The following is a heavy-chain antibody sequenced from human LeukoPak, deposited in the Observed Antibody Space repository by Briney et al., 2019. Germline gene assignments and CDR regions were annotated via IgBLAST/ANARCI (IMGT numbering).Heavy chain of an antibody. CDR1: GFTFSTYN. Sequence: GGSLRLSCAASGFTFSTYNMNWVRQAPGKGLEWVSFIDSSSSLIYYADSVKGRFTISRDNAKDSLYLQMNSLRAEDTAVYYCAKDLIGYCSGGSCYVGMDVWGQGTTVTVSS. CDR2: IDSSSSLI. CDR3: AKDLIGYCSGGSCYVGMDV. V-gene: IGHV3-48*04. D-gene: IGHD2-15*01. J-gene: IGHJ6*02.